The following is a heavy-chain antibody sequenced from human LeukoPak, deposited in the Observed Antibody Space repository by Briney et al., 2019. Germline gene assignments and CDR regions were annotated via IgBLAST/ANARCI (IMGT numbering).Heavy chain of an antibody. CDR2: IWFDGSIK. J-gene: IGHJ3*02. Sequence: GRSLRLSCAASGFTFSTYGMRWVRQAPGKGLEWVAVIWFDGSIKYYADSVKGRFTISRDNSKNTLYLQMNSLRAEDTAVYYCARAVGPFDIWGQGTIVIVSS. CDR1: GFTFSTYG. CDR3: ARAVGPFDI. V-gene: IGHV3-33*01.